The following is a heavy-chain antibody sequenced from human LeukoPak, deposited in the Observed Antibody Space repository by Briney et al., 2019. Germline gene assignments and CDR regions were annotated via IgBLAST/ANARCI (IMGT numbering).Heavy chain of an antibody. CDR2: INPDSGGT. J-gene: IGHJ6*03. D-gene: IGHD5-18*01. V-gene: IGHV1-2*02. Sequence: ASVKVSCKASGYTFTGYYMHWVRQAPGQGLEWMGWINPDSGGTNYAQKFQGRVTMTRDTSISTAYMELSRLRSDDTAVYYCASLEDTAMAAQPENYYYMDVWGKGTTVTISS. CDR3: ASLEDTAMAAQPENYYYMDV. CDR1: GYTFTGYY.